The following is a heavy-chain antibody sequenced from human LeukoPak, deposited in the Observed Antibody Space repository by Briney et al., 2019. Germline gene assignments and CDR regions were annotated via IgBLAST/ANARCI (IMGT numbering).Heavy chain of an antibody. J-gene: IGHJ5*02. CDR2: IIPIFGTA. CDR3: ARGSGGYNWFDP. CDR1: GGTFSSYA. V-gene: IGHV1-69*01. Sequence: SVKVSCKASGGTFSSYAISWVRQAPGQGLEWMGGIIPIFGTANYAQKFQGRVTITADESTSTAYMELRSLRSDDTAVYYCARGSGGYNWFDPWGQGTLVTVSS. D-gene: IGHD3-10*01.